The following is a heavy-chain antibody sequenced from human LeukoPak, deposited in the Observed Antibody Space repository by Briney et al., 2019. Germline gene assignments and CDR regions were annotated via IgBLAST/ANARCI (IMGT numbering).Heavy chain of an antibody. J-gene: IGHJ4*02. D-gene: IGHD3-22*01. V-gene: IGHV1-69*05. Sequence: EASVKVSCKASGGTFSSYTISWVRQAPGQGLDWMGGIIPLFGTPSYAQKFQGRVTITRDASTSTTYMELSSLKSEDTAVYFCVVSYDTSDYYYYYDYWGQGTLVTVSS. CDR3: VVSYDTSDYYYYYDY. CDR1: GGTFSSYT. CDR2: IIPLFGTP.